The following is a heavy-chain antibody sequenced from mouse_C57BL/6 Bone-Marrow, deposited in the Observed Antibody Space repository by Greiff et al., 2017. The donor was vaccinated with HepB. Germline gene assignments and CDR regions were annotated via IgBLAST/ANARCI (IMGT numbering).Heavy chain of an antibody. J-gene: IGHJ1*03. CDR1: GFTFSSYA. V-gene: IGHV5-4*03. D-gene: IGHD2-5*01. Sequence: EVKLMESGGGLVKPGGSLKLSCAASGFTFSSYAMSWVRQTPEKRLEWVATISDGGSYTYYPDNVKGRFTISRDNAKNNLYLHMSHLKSEDTAMYYCARGGPTIVTSWYFDVWGTGTTVTVSS. CDR3: ARGGPTIVTSWYFDV. CDR2: ISDGGSYT.